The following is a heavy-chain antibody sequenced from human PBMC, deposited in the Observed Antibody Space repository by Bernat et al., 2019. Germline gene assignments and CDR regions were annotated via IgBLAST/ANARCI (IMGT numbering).Heavy chain of an antibody. CDR1: GFTFSSYS. D-gene: IGHD5-18*01. CDR3: ARDSGGTAMAMGDY. CDR2: ISSSSSTI. J-gene: IGHJ4*02. V-gene: IGHV3-48*01. Sequence: EVQLVESGGGLVQPGGSLRLSCAASGFTFSSYSMNWVRQAPGKGLEWVSYISSSSSTIYYADSVKGRFTISRDNAKNSLYLQMNSLRAEDTAVYYCARDSGGTAMAMGDYWGQGTLVTVSS.